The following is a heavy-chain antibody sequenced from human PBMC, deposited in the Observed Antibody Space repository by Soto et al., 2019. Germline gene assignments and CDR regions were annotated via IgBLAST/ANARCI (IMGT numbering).Heavy chain of an antibody. J-gene: IGHJ4*02. Sequence: QLQLQESGPGLVKPSETLSLTCTVSGDSISSSSFYWGWIRQPPGRGLEWIGTIYYSGSTYYNPSLKSRVTISVDTSKNQFSLKLSSVTAADTAVYYCARHGQTAYASSWYDFWGQGTLVTVSS. D-gene: IGHD6-13*01. CDR3: ARHGQTAYASSWYDF. CDR2: IYYSGST. CDR1: GDSISSSSFY. V-gene: IGHV4-39*01.